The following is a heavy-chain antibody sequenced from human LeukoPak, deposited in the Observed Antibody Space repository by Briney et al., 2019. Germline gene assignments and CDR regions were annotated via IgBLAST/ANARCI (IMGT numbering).Heavy chain of an antibody. CDR1: GFTFSTYG. J-gene: IGHJ4*02. Sequence: AGGSLRLSCAASGFTFSTYGITWARQAPGKGLEWVSAISGRADLTFYADSVKGRFTISRDNSKNTLYLQMNSLRAEDTAVYYCAKRGPGSPQSGKYYFDYWGQGTLVTVSS. CDR3: AKRGPGSPQSGKYYFDY. CDR2: ISGRADLT. D-gene: IGHD3-10*01. V-gene: IGHV3-23*01.